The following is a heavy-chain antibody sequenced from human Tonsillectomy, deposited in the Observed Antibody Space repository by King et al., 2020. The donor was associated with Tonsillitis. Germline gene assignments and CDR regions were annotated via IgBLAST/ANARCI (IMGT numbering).Heavy chain of an antibody. CDR1: GFPLDDYA. CDR3: AKDGHIAVAGGYYYYYMDV. J-gene: IGHJ6*03. CDR2: IWVVGGNK. V-gene: IGHV3-43*02. D-gene: IGHD6-19*01. Sequence: VQLVESGGGVVQPGGSLRLSCAASGFPLDDYAMHWDRQAPGKGLERVSLIWVVGGNKYYADSMKGRFTISRDKRKNTRYLQMNSLRTEDTALYYLAKDGHIAVAGGYYYYYMDVWGKGTTVTVSS.